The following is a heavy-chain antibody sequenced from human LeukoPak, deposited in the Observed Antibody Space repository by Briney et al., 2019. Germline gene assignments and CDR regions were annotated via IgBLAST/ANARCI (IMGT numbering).Heavy chain of an antibody. D-gene: IGHD3/OR15-3a*01. CDR2: IIPIFGTA. V-gene: IGHV1-69*01. Sequence: ASVKVSCKASGGTFSSYAISWVRQAPGQGLEWMGGIIPIFGTANYAQKFQGRVTITADESTNTAYIELSSLRSEDTAVYYCARDRIGTGYPFDYWGQGTLVTVSS. J-gene: IGHJ4*02. CDR1: GGTFSSYA. CDR3: ARDRIGTGYPFDY.